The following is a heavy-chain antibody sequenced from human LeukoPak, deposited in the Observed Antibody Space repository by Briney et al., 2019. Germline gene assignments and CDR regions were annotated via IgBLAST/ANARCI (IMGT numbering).Heavy chain of an antibody. CDR3: ARDLTGVDIVPN. CDR1: GGTFSSYA. Sequence: SVKVSCKASGGTFSSYAISWVRQAPGQGLEWMGGIIPIFGTANYAQKFQGRVTITADESRSTAYMELSSLRSEDTAVYYCARDLTGVDIVPNWGQGTLVTVSS. V-gene: IGHV1-69*13. CDR2: IIPIFGTA. J-gene: IGHJ4*02. D-gene: IGHD5-12*01.